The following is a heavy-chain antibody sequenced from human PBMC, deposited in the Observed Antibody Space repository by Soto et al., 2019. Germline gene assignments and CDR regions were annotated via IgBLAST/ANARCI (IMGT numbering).Heavy chain of an antibody. CDR1: GGTFSSYT. D-gene: IGHD3-22*01. CDR3: ARSLPYDSSGYHFYY. Sequence: QVQLVQSGAEVKKPGSSVKVSCKASGGTFSSYTISWVRQAPGQGLEWMGRIIPILGIANYAQKFQGRVTITADKSTSTAYMELSSLRSEDTAVYYCARSLPYDSSGYHFYYWGQGTLVTVSS. J-gene: IGHJ4*02. V-gene: IGHV1-69*02. CDR2: IIPILGIA.